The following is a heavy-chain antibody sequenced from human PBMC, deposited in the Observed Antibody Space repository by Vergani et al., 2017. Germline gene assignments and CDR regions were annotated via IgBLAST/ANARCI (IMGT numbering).Heavy chain of an antibody. CDR1: GYTFTSYG. J-gene: IGHJ6*02. CDR3: ARVRGPVVVAATVNYYGMDV. CDR2: ISAYNGNT. V-gene: IGHV1-18*01. Sequence: VQLVQSGAEVKKPGASVKVSCKASGYTFTSYGISWVRQAPGQGLEWMGWISAYNGNTNYAQKLQGRVTMTTDTSTSTAYMELRSLRSDDTAVYYCARVRGPVVVAATVNYYGMDVWGQGTTVTVSS. D-gene: IGHD2-15*01.